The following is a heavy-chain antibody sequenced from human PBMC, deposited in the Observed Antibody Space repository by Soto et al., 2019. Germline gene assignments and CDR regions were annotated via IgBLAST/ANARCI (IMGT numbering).Heavy chain of an antibody. CDR1: GGTFSSYA. V-gene: IGHV1-69*13. J-gene: IGHJ4*02. Sequence: GASVKVSCKASGGTFSSYAISWVRQAPGQGLEWMGGIIPIFGTANYAQKFQGRVTITADESTSTAYMELSSLRSEDTAVYYCARVGKCDLDKYSSSCWGQGTLVTVS. D-gene: IGHD6-13*01. CDR3: ARVGKCDLDKYSSSC. CDR2: IIPIFGTA.